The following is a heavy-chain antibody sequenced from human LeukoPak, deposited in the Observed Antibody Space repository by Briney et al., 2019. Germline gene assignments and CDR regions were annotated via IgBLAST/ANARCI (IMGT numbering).Heavy chain of an antibody. CDR3: ARHGYFDRLPDYYGMDV. Sequence: SETLSLTCTVSGGSISSYYWSWIRQPPGKGLEWIGYIYYSGSTNYNPSLKSRVTISVDMSKNQFSLKLSSVTAADTAVYYCARHGYFDRLPDYYGMDVWGQGTTVTVSS. CDR2: IYYSGST. V-gene: IGHV4-59*08. D-gene: IGHD3-9*01. CDR1: GGSISSYY. J-gene: IGHJ6*02.